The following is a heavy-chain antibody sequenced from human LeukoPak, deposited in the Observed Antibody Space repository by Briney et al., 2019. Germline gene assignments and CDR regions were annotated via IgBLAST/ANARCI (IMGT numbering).Heavy chain of an antibody. J-gene: IGHJ5*02. CDR3: ARDVGTSSNWYDP. V-gene: IGHV3-11*04. CDR2: ISSSGSTI. CDR1: GFTFSDYY. D-gene: IGHD6-6*01. Sequence: KPGGSLRLSCAASGFTFSDYYMSWIRQAPGKGLEWVSYISSSGSTIYYADSVRGRFTISRDNTKNSLFLQMNSLRAEDTAIYYCARDVGTSSNWYDPWGPGTLVTVSS.